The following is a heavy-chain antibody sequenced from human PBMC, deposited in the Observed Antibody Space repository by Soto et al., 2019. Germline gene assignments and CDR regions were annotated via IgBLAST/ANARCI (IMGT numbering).Heavy chain of an antibody. J-gene: IGHJ6*02. D-gene: IGHD6-19*01. Sequence: QVQLVQSGAEVKKPGASVKVSCKASGYTFTSYGISWVRQAPGQGLEWMGWISAYNGNTNYAQKLQGRVTMTTDTATSTAYMELRSLRADDTAVYYCARVSLVSPYHSSGWYVSYYGMDVWGQGTTVTVSS. V-gene: IGHV1-18*04. CDR2: ISAYNGNT. CDR3: ARVSLVSPYHSSGWYVSYYGMDV. CDR1: GYTFTSYG.